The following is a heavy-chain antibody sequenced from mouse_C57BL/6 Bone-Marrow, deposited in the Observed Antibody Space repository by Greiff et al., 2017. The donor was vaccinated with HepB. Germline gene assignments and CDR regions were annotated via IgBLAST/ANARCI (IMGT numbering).Heavy chain of an antibody. CDR3: ARGGVKGWFAY. CDR2: IHPNSGST. Sequence: QVQLQQPGAELVKPGASVKLSCKASGYTFTSYWMHWVKQRPGQGLEWIGMIHPNSGSTNYNEKFKSKATLTVDKSSSTAYMQLSSLTSADSAVYYCARGGVKGWFAYWGQGTLVTVSA. D-gene: IGHD2-2*01. V-gene: IGHV1-64*01. CDR1: GYTFTSYW. J-gene: IGHJ3*01.